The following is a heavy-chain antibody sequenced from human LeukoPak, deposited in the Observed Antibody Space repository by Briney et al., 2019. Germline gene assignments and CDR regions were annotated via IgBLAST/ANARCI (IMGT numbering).Heavy chain of an antibody. CDR1: GGSISIYY. D-gene: IGHD4-17*01. CDR3: AARPNTVTTDDWYFDL. CDR2: IYYRGST. V-gene: IGHV4-59*08. J-gene: IGHJ2*01. Sequence: SQTLSLTCTVSGGSISIYYWSWIRQPPGKGLEWIGYIYYRGSTNYNPSLKSRVTISVDTSKNQFSLKLSSVTAADTAVYYCAARPNTVTTDDWYFDLWGRGTLVTVSS.